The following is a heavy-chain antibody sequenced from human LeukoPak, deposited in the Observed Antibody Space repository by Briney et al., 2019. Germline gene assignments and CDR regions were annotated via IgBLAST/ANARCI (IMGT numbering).Heavy chain of an antibody. V-gene: IGHV1-3*03. Sequence: ASVKVSCKASGGTFSSYAISWARQAPGQRLEWMGWINAGNGNTKYSQEFQGRVTITRDTSASTAYMELSSLRSEDMAVYYCARDFLTSGFDYWGQGTLVTVSS. D-gene: IGHD4/OR15-4a*01. CDR1: GGTFSSYA. J-gene: IGHJ4*02. CDR3: ARDFLTSGFDY. CDR2: INAGNGNT.